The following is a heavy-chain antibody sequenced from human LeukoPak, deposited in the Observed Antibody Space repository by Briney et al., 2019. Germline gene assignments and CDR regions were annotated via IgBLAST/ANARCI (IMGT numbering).Heavy chain of an antibody. CDR1: GFTVSSNY. J-gene: IGHJ3*02. CDR2: IYSGGST. CDR3: ARDGVPDYYDSSGPDFDAFDI. V-gene: IGHV3-66*01. Sequence: HAGGSLRLSCAASGFTVSSNYMSWVRQAPGKGPEWVSVIYSGGSTYYADSVKGRFTISRDNSKNTLYLQMNSLRAEDTAVYYCARDGVPDYYDSSGPDFDAFDIWGQGTMVTVSS. D-gene: IGHD3-22*01.